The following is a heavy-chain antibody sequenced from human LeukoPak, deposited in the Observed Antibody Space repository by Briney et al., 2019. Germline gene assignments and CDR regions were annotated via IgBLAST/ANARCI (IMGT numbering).Heavy chain of an antibody. CDR3: AKDMCSSTGCHELDF. J-gene: IGHJ4*02. D-gene: IGHD2-2*01. Sequence: GRSLRLSCAGSGFSFDDFAMHWVRQAPGKGLEWVSGISWNSGNIDYADSVKGRFSISRDNAKSSLYLQMNSLRAEDTALYYRAKDMCSSTGCHELDFWGQGTLVTVSS. CDR2: ISWNSGNI. CDR1: GFSFDDFA. V-gene: IGHV3-9*01.